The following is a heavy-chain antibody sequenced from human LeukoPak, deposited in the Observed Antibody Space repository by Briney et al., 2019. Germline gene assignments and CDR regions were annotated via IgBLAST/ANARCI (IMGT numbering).Heavy chain of an antibody. CDR3: ARAAVQWELLSYYYYMDV. CDR1: GYTFLHYD. V-gene: IGHV1-18*01. D-gene: IGHD1-26*01. Sequence: GASLKVSCKASGYTFLHYDFNWVRQAPGQGLEWMGWISAYNGNTNYAQKLQGRVTMTTDTSTSTAYMELRSLRSDDTAVYYCARAAVQWELLSYYYYMDVWGKGTTVPVSS. CDR2: ISAYNGNT. J-gene: IGHJ6*03.